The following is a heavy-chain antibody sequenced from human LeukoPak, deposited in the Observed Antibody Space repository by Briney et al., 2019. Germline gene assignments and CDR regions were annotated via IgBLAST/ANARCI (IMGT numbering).Heavy chain of an antibody. CDR1: GYTFTSYG. V-gene: IGHV1-8*03. J-gene: IGHJ4*02. CDR3: ARSSFPDTAMVTDY. D-gene: IGHD5-18*01. CDR2: ISAYSGNT. Sequence: ASVKVSCKASGYTFTSYGISWVRQAPGQGLEWMGWISAYSGNTGYAQKFQGRVTITRNTSISTAYMELSRLRSDDTAVYYCARSSFPDTAMVTDYWGQGTLVTVSS.